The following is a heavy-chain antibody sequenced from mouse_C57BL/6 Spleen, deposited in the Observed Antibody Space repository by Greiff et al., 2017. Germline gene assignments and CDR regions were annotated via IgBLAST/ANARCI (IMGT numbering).Heavy chain of an antibody. V-gene: IGHV1-66*01. D-gene: IGHD1-1*01. J-gene: IGHJ3*01. Sequence: VQLQQSGPELVKPGASVKISCKASGYSFTSYYIHWVKQRPGQGLEWIGWICPGSGNAKYNEKFKGKATLTADTSSSTAYMQLSSLTSEDSAVYYCAKATRGFADWGQGTLVTVSA. CDR1: GYSFTSYY. CDR2: ICPGSGNA. CDR3: AKATRGFAD.